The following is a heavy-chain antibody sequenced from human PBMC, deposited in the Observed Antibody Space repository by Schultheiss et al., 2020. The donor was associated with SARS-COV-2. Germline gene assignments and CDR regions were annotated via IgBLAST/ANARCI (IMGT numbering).Heavy chain of an antibody. CDR2: ISYDGSNK. CDR1: GLSFSSYA. CDR3: ARDLPPLDY. V-gene: IGHV3-30*03. Sequence: GGSLRLSCVVSGLSFSSYAMHWVRQAPGKGLEWVAVISYDGSNKYYADSVKGRFTISRDNSKNTLYLQMNSLRPEDTAIYYCARDLPPLDYWGQGTLVTVSS. J-gene: IGHJ4*02.